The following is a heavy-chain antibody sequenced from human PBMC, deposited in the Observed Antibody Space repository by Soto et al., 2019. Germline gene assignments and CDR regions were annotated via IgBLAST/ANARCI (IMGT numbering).Heavy chain of an antibody. Sequence: GASVKVSCKASGYTFTNNYVLWVRQAPGQGLEWMGVIDPSGGGIFYAQNYVDSVKGRFTISRDNAKNSLYLQMNSLRAEDTAVYYCARDRYYYDSSGYYPWGQGTLVTVSS. CDR1: GYTFTNNY. D-gene: IGHD3-22*01. J-gene: IGHJ5*02. V-gene: IGHV1-46*04. CDR2: IDPSGGGI. CDR3: ARDRYYYDSSGYYP.